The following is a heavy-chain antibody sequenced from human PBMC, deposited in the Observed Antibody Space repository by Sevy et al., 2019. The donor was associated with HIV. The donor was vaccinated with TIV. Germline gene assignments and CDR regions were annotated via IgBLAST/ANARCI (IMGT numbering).Heavy chain of an antibody. V-gene: IGHV1-18*01. CDR3: ARGGSVSYYSACDY. J-gene: IGHJ4*02. Sequence: ASVKVSCKASGYTFTNYAINWVRQAPGQGLEWMGWISAYNGNTNYAQKLQGRVTMTTDTSTSTAYMELRSLRSDDTAVYYCARGGSVSYYSACDYWGQGTLVTVSS. CDR1: GYTFTNYA. CDR2: ISAYNGNT. D-gene: IGHD1-26*01.